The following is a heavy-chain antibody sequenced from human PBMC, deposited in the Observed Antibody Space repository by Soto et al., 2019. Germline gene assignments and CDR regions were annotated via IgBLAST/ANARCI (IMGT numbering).Heavy chain of an antibody. J-gene: IGHJ4*02. CDR1: GVSISTYH. CDR2: MHTSGST. V-gene: IGHV4-4*07. Sequence: SETLSLTCSASGVSISTYHWSWIRQPAGKGLEWIGRMHTSGSTNYNPSLKSRVSMSVDTSKNHFSLKVSSVTAADTAVYYCARDEYGYGDSYDSWGQGTLVPVSS. CDR3: ARDEYGYGDSYDS. D-gene: IGHD5-12*01.